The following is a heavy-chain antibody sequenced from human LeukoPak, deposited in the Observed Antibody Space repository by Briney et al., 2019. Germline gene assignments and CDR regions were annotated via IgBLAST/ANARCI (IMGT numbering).Heavy chain of an antibody. CDR2: IYYSGST. Sequence: SETLSLTCTVSGGSISSYYWSWIRQPPGKGLEWIGYIYYSGSTNYNPSLKSRVTISVDTSKNQFSLKLSSVTAADTAVYYCARGGIVGATGGDYYYYYMDVWGKGTTVTVPS. CDR3: ARGGIVGATGGDYYYYYMDV. CDR1: GGSISSYY. J-gene: IGHJ6*03. V-gene: IGHV4-59*01. D-gene: IGHD1-26*01.